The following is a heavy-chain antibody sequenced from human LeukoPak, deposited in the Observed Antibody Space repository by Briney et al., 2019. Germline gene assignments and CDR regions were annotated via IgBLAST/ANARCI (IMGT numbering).Heavy chain of an antibody. D-gene: IGHD5-24*01. CDR1: GFTFSSYS. Sequence: GGSLRLSCAASGFTFSSYSMNWVRQAPGKGLEWVSSISSSSSYIYYADSVKGRFTISRDNAKNSLYLQMNSPRAKDTAGYYCASSRSLQLPNSWGKETLLTVSS. V-gene: IGHV3-21*01. CDR2: ISSSSSYI. CDR3: ASSRSLQLPNS. J-gene: IGHJ4*02.